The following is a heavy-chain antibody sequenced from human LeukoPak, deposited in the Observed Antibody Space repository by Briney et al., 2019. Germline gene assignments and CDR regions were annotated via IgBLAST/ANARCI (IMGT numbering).Heavy chain of an antibody. J-gene: IGHJ4*02. CDR1: GASFSGFY. D-gene: IGHD6-19*01. Sequence: SETLSLTCTVSGASFSGFYLSWIRQSPGRGLEWVCYVSDSRGTSYYPSLKRRVSLSVGTSKKQFLLILISRLPADTAVYYCARHASGWVGELDYWGEGTLVTVSS. V-gene: IGHV4-59*08. CDR2: VSDSRGT. CDR3: ARHASGWVGELDY.